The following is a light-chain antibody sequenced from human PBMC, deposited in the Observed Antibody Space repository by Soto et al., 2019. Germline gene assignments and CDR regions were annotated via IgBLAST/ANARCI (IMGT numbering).Light chain of an antibody. CDR1: QSANNNY. CDR3: PQYGSTPLT. Sequence: EIVLKQSPDTLSLSPGERATLSCSAGQSANNNYLAWYQQKPGQAPKFLIYDASSRATGIPDRFSGSGSGTDFTLTISRLEPEDFAVYYCPQYGSTPLTFGGGTKVDIK. CDR2: DAS. J-gene: IGKJ4*01. V-gene: IGKV3-20*01.